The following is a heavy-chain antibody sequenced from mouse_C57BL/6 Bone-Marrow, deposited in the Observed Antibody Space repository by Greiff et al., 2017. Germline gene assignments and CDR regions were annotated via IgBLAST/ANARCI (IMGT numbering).Heavy chain of an antibody. V-gene: IGHV14-4*01. CDR3: TPYDGYYYAMDY. CDR2: IDPENGDT. J-gene: IGHJ4*01. D-gene: IGHD2-3*01. Sequence: VQLQQSGAELVRPGASVKLSCTASGFNIKDDYMHWVKQRPEQGLEWIGWIDPENGDTEYASKFQGKATITADKSSNTAYLQLSSLTSEDTAVYYCTPYDGYYYAMDYWGQGTSVTVSS. CDR1: GFNIKDDY.